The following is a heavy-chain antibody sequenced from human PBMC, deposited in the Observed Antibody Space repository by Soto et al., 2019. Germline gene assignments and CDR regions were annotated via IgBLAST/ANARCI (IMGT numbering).Heavy chain of an antibody. D-gene: IGHD5-12*01. CDR3: ASGAGGSWILGS. Sequence: QVQLVESGGGVVQPGRSLKLSCAASGFTFSSSGIHWVRQAPGKGLEWVALIWYDGTKKYYGDSVKGRFTISRDDSKNMVYLDLNSLRVEDSAVYYCASGAGGSWILGSWGQGTLVTVSS. J-gene: IGHJ5*02. V-gene: IGHV3-33*01. CDR2: IWYDGTKK. CDR1: GFTFSSSG.